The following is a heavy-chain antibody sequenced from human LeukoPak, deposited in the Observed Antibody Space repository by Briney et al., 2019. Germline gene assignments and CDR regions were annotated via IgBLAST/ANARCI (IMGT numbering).Heavy chain of an antibody. D-gene: IGHD6-13*01. J-gene: IGHJ4*02. CDR3: VGSSWYPGFDY. CDR1: GGSISSYY. CDR2: IYYSGST. V-gene: IGHV4-59*08. Sequence: SETLSLTRTVSGGSISSYYWSWIRQPPGKGLEWIGYIYYSGSTNYNPSLKSRVTISVDTSKNQFSLKLSSVTAADTAVYYCVGSSWYPGFDYWGQGTLVTVSS.